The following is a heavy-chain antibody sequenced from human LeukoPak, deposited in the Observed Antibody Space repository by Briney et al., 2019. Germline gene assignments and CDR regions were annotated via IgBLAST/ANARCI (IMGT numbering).Heavy chain of an antibody. CDR3: ARLSRDGYPR. Sequence: VASVKVSCKASGGTFSSYAISWVRQAPGQGLEWMGGIIPIFGTANYAQKFQGRVTITADKSTSTAYMELSSLRSEDTAVYYCARLSRDGYPRWGQGTLVTVSS. V-gene: IGHV1-69*06. CDR2: IIPIFGTA. CDR1: GGTFSSYA. J-gene: IGHJ4*02. D-gene: IGHD5-24*01.